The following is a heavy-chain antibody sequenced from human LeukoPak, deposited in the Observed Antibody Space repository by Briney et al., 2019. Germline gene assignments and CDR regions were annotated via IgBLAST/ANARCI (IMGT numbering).Heavy chain of an antibody. CDR2: IIPILGIA. Sequence: ASVKVSCKASGGTFSSYAISWVRQAPGQGLEWMGRIIPILGIANYAQKFQGRVTMTEDTSTDTAYMELSSLRSEDTAVYYCATGGGAYYYDSSGYYGYWGQGTLVTVSS. CDR3: ATGGGAYYYDSSGYYGY. J-gene: IGHJ4*02. V-gene: IGHV1-69*04. CDR1: GGTFSSYA. D-gene: IGHD3-22*01.